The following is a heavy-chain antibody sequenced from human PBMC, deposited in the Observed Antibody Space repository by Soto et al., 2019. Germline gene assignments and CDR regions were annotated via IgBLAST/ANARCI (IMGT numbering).Heavy chain of an antibody. CDR1: GYSFTSYW. V-gene: IGHV5-51*01. J-gene: IGHJ6*02. CDR3: ARSYYDFWSGYNYYYGMDV. Sequence: PGESLKISCMGSGYSFTSYWIGWVRQMPGKGLEWMGIIYPGDSDTRYSPSFQGQVTISADKSISTAYLQWSSLKASDTAMYYCARSYYDFWSGYNYYYGMDVWGQGTTVTVSS. D-gene: IGHD3-3*01. CDR2: IYPGDSDT.